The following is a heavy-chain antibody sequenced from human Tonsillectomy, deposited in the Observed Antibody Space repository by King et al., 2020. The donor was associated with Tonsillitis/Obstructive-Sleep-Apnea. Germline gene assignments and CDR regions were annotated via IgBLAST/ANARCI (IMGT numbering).Heavy chain of an antibody. D-gene: IGHD3-3*01. V-gene: IGHV1-69*12. J-gene: IGHJ4*02. CDR3: ARSPPPSYYDFWSGYFLDY. CDR2: IIPIFGTA. CDR1: GDTFSTYA. Sequence: QLVQSGAEVKKPGSSGKVSCKASGDTFSTYAISWVRQAPGHGLEWMGGIIPIFGTANYAQKFQGRVTITADQSTGTAYMELSSLRSEHTAVFYCARSPPPSYYDFWSGYFLDYWGQGTLVTVSS.